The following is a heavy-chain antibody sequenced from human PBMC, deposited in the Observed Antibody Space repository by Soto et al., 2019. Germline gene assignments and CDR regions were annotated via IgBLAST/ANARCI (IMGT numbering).Heavy chain of an antibody. D-gene: IGHD3-22*01. Sequence: GESLKISCKGSGYSFAGYWITWVRQKPGKGLEWMGRIDPSDSQTYYSPSFRGHVTISATKSITTVFLQWSSLRASDTAMYYCARQVYDSDTGPNFQYYFDSWGQGTPVTVSS. J-gene: IGHJ4*02. V-gene: IGHV5-10-1*01. CDR3: ARQVYDSDTGPNFQYYFDS. CDR1: GYSFAGYW. CDR2: IDPSDSQT.